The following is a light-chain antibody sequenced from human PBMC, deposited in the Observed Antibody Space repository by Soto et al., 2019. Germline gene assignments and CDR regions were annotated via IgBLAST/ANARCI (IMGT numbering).Light chain of an antibody. CDR3: SSYTSSSTYL. CDR2: NVS. J-gene: IGLJ1*01. CDR1: SSDVGYYNS. Sequence: QSLPTQPAAGSGSPCQSMTIPCTRNSSDVGYYNSVSWYQHHPGQAPKLMIYNVSNRPSGVSYRFSGSKSGNTASLTISGLQAEDEADYYCSSYTSSSTYLFGTGTKVTVL. V-gene: IGLV2-14*03.